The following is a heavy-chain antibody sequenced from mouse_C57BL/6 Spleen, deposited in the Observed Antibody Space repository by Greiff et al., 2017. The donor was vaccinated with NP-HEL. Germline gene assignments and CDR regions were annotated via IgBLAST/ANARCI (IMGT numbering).Heavy chain of an antibody. V-gene: IGHV1-74*01. CDR2: IHPSDSDT. CDR3: AIEGHYYGSSSWYFDV. CDR1: GYTFTSYW. D-gene: IGHD1-1*01. J-gene: IGHJ1*03. Sequence: QVQLQQPGAELVKPGASVKVSCKASGYTFTSYWLHWVKQRPGQGLEWIGRIHPSDSDTNYNQKFKGKATLTVDKSSSTAYLQLSSLTSEDSAVYYCAIEGHYYGSSSWYFDVGGTGTTVTVSS.